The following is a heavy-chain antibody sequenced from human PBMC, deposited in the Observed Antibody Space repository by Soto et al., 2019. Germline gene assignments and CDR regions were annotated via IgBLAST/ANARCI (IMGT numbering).Heavy chain of an antibody. CDR2: IIPIFGTA. J-gene: IGHJ5*02. D-gene: IGHD2-2*01. CDR1: GGTFSSYA. V-gene: IGHV1-69*06. Sequence: ASVKVSCKASGGTFSSYAISWVRQAPGQGLEWMGGIIPIFGTANYAQKFQGRVTITADKSTSTAYMELSSLRSEDTDVYYCARAKNPLPGWCSSTSCYENWFDPWGEGTLVTVS. CDR3: ARAKNPLPGWCSSTSCYENWFDP.